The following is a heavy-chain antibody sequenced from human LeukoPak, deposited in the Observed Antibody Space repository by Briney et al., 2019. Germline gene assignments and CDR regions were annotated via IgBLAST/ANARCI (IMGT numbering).Heavy chain of an antibody. CDR2: ISSSSSYI. V-gene: IGHV3-21*01. Sequence: PGRSLRLSCAASGFTFSSYAMHWVRQAPGKGLEWVSSISSSSSYIYYADSVKGRFTISRDNAKNSLHLQMNSLRAEDTAVYYCARDHASEYYLNAFDIWGQGTMVTVSS. CDR3: ARDHASEYYLNAFDI. J-gene: IGHJ3*02. D-gene: IGHD3-10*01. CDR1: GFTFSSYA.